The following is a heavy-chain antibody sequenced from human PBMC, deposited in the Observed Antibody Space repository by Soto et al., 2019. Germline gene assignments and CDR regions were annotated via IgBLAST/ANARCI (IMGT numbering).Heavy chain of an antibody. CDR3: ARESGELELPYYYYGMDV. V-gene: IGHV1-69*01. CDR2: IIPIFGTA. D-gene: IGHD1-7*01. Sequence: QVQLVQSGAEVKKPGSSVKVSCKASGGTFSSYAISWVRQAPGQGLEWMGGIIPIFGTANYAQKFQGRVTITADESTSTAYMELSSLRSEDTAVYYCARESGELELPYYYYGMDVWGNGTTVTVSS. CDR1: GGTFSSYA. J-gene: IGHJ6*04.